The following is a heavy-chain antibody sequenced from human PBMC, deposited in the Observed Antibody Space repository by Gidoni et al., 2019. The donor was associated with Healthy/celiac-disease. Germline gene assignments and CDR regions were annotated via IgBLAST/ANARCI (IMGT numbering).Heavy chain of an antibody. D-gene: IGHD3-3*01. CDR2: IRSKAYGGTT. CDR1: GFTFGDYA. J-gene: IGHJ6*02. Sequence: EVQLVESGGGLVKPGRSLRLSCTASGFTFGDYAISWFRQAPGKGLEWVGFIRSKAYGGTTEYAASVKGRLTISRDDSKSIAYLQMNSLKTEDTAVYYCTRDFSLITIFGVVSNYYYGMDVWGQGTTVTVSS. CDR3: TRDFSLITIFGVVSNYYYGMDV. V-gene: IGHV3-49*05.